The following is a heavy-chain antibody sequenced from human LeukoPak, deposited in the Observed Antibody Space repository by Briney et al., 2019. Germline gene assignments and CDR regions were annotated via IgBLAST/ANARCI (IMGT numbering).Heavy chain of an antibody. J-gene: IGHJ4*02. CDR3: ASTITVTTDY. Sequence: SETLSLTCTVSGGSVSSVGYYWGWIRQPPGKGLEWIGSIYHSGSVYFNPSLKSRVTISVDTSNNQFSLKLSSVTAADTAVYYCASTITVTTDYWGQGTLVTVSS. CDR1: GGSVSSVGYY. D-gene: IGHD4-17*01. CDR2: IYHSGSV. V-gene: IGHV4-39*07.